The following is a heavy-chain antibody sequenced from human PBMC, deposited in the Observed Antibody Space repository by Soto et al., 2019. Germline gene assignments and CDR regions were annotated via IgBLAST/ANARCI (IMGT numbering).Heavy chain of an antibody. J-gene: IGHJ4*02. CDR1: GFTFSSYG. V-gene: IGHV3-30*18. CDR2: ISYDGSNK. CDR3: AKDSAPNWGSGGY. D-gene: IGHD7-27*01. Sequence: QVQLVESGGGVVQPGRSLRLSCAASGFTFSSYGMHWVRQAPGKGLEWVAVISYDGSNKYYADSVKGRFTISRDNSKNTGYLQMNSLRAEDTAMYYCAKDSAPNWGSGGYWGQGTLVTVSS.